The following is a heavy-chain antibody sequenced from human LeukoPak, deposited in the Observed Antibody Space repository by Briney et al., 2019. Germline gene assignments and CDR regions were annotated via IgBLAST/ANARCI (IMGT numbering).Heavy chain of an antibody. CDR1: GFTFDDYA. Sequence: GGSLRLSCAASGFTFDDYAMHWDRQAPGKGLEWVSGISWNSGSIGYADSVRGRFTISRDNAKNSLYLQMNSLRAEDTALYHCARKGYSRTDAFDIWGQGTMVTVSS. V-gene: IGHV3-9*01. CDR2: ISWNSGSI. CDR3: ARKGYSRTDAFDI. J-gene: IGHJ3*02. D-gene: IGHD6-13*01.